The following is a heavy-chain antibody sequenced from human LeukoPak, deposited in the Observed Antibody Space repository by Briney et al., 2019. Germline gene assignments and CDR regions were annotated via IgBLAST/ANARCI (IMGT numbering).Heavy chain of an antibody. D-gene: IGHD5-18*01. J-gene: IGHJ4*02. CDR2: IIPIFGTA. CDR3: ARDLGRGYSYGYHDY. CDR1: GGTFSSYA. V-gene: IGHV1-69*05. Sequence: ASVKVSCKASGGTFSSYAISWVRQAPGQGLEWMGRIIPIFGTANYAQKFQGRVTITTDESTSTAYMELSSLRSEDTAVYYCARDLGRGYSYGYHDYWGQGTLVTVSS.